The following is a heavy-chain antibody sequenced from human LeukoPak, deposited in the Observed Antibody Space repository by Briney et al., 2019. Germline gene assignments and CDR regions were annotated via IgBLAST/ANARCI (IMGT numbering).Heavy chain of an antibody. J-gene: IGHJ5*02. V-gene: IGHV4-34*01. CDR1: GGSFSGYY. CDR3: ARGPNTYYYDSSGYYSP. Sequence: SETLSLTCAVYGGSFSGYYWSWIRQPPGKGLEWIGEINHSGSTNYNPSLKSRVAISVDTSKNQFSLKLSSVTAADTAVYYCARGPNTYYYDSSGYYSPWGQGTLVTVSS. D-gene: IGHD3-22*01. CDR2: INHSGST.